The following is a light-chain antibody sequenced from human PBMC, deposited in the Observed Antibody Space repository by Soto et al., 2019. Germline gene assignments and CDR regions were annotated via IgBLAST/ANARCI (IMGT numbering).Light chain of an antibody. J-gene: IGKJ2*01. CDR2: WAS. Sequence: DIVMTQSPDSLAVSLGERATINCTSSQSVLYSSNNRNYLAWYQQRPGQSPKLLISWASTRESGVPDRFSGSGSGTDFTLTISSLQAEDVAVYYCHKYYSASMYTFGQGTKLEIK. CDR3: HKYYSASMYT. V-gene: IGKV4-1*01. CDR1: QSVLYSSNNRNY.